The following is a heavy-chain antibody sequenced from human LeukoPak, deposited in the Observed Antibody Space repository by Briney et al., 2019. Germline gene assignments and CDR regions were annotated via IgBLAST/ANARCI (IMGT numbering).Heavy chain of an antibody. CDR1: GYTFTSYD. Sequence: ASVKVSCKVSGYTFTSYDINWVRQATGQGLEWMGWMNPNSGNTGYAQKVQGRVTMTRNTSISTAYMELSSLRSEDTAVYYCARGRGEATTNTGYSSSQGWFDPWGQGTLVTVSS. CDR2: MNPNSGNT. CDR3: ARGRGEATTNTGYSSSQGWFDP. V-gene: IGHV1-8*01. J-gene: IGHJ5*02. D-gene: IGHD6-13*01.